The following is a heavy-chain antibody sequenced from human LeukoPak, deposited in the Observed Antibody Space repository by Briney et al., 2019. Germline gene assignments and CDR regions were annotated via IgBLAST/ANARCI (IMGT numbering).Heavy chain of an antibody. J-gene: IGHJ4*02. CDR3: ASSTYYSDTKGGMLDFDY. CDR1: SDSMRNHY. V-gene: IGHV4-59*08. Sequence: PSETLSLTCTVLSDSMRNHYWSWIRQPPGKGLEWIGYGRYSGSTNYNASLKSRVTISVDTSKKQFSLKLTSVTAADTALYYCASSTYYSDTKGGMLDFDYWGRGTLVTVSS. CDR2: GRYSGST. D-gene: IGHD3-22*01.